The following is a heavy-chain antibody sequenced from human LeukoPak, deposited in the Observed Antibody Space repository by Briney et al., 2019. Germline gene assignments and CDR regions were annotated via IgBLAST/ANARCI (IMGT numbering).Heavy chain of an antibody. Sequence: TFXXXXMXWXXXXPGKGLEWVADIKQDGRDKYYLHSVNRRFTISTDNANNSLYLQMPSLRAEDTAVYYCARTVTPEYYDFWSALGYFDYWGQGTLVTVSS. V-gene: IGHV3-7*01. CDR2: IKQDGRDK. CDR3: ARTVTPEYYDFWSALGYFDY. J-gene: IGHJ4*02. D-gene: IGHD3-3*01. CDR1: TFXXXX.